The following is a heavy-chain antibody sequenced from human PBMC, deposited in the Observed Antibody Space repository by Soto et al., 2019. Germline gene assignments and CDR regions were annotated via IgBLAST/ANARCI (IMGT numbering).Heavy chain of an antibody. J-gene: IGHJ6*02. CDR1: GGTFSSYA. V-gene: IGHV1-69*01. CDR3: ARDRADIVVVPAASSVRYYYYYGMDV. Sequence: QVQLVQSGAEVKKPGSSVKVSCKASGGTFSSYAISWVRQAPGQGLEWMGGIIPIFGTANYAQKFQGRVTITADESTSTAYMELSSLRAEDTAVYYCARDRADIVVVPAASSVRYYYYYGMDVWGQGNTVTVSS. CDR2: IIPIFGTA. D-gene: IGHD2-2*01.